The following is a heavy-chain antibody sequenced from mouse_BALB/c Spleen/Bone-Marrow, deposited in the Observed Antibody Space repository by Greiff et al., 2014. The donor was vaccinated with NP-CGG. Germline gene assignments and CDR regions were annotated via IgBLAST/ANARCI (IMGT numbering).Heavy chain of an antibody. CDR1: GYTFTDYN. Sequence: VQLQQSEPELVKPGASVKISCKASGYTFTDYNMHWVQQSHGKSLEWIGYIYPYNGGTGYNQKFKSKATLTVDNSSSTAYMELRSLTSEDSAVYYCARRFITTAAWFAYWRQGTLVTVSA. CDR3: ARRFITTAAWFAY. J-gene: IGHJ3*01. V-gene: IGHV1S29*02. D-gene: IGHD1-2*01. CDR2: IYPYNGGT.